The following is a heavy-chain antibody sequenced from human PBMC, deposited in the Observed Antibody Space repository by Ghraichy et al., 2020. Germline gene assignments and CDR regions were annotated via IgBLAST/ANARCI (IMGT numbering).Heavy chain of an antibody. Sequence: SETPSLTCTVSGDSRSSGGYYWSWIRQHPGKGLEWIGYIFYSGNSYYNPSLESRVLISEDTSKNQFSLRLTSVTAADTAVYYCTRGGYGGNSDFWGRGTLVTVSS. D-gene: IGHD4-23*01. CDR1: GDSRSSGGYY. J-gene: IGHJ4*02. V-gene: IGHV4-31*03. CDR3: TRGGYGGNSDF. CDR2: IFYSGNS.